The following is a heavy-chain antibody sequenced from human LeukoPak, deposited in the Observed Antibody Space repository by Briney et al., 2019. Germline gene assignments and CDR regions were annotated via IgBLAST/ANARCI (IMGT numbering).Heavy chain of an antibody. Sequence: GASVKVSCKASGYTFTANYMHWVRQAPGQGLEWMGWINPNSGGTKYAQNFQGRVTMTRDTSISTAYMELRSLRSDDTAVYYCARDYCSGGSCYSFAYWGQGTLVTVSS. CDR3: ARDYCSGGSCYSFAY. J-gene: IGHJ4*02. CDR2: INPNSGGT. D-gene: IGHD2-15*01. CDR1: GYTFTANY. V-gene: IGHV1-2*02.